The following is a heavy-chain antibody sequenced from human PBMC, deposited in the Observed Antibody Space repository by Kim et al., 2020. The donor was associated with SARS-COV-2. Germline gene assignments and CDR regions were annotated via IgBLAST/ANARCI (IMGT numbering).Heavy chain of an antibody. CDR3: ARGYSYGYFDY. V-gene: IGHV4-34*01. CDR1: GGSFSGYY. D-gene: IGHD5-18*01. CDR2: INHSGST. Sequence: SETLSLTCAVYGGSFSGYYWSWIRQPPGKGLEWIGEINHSGSTNYNPSLKSRVTISVDTSKNQFSLKLSSVTAADTAVYYCARGYSYGYFDYWGQGTLVTVSS. J-gene: IGHJ4*02.